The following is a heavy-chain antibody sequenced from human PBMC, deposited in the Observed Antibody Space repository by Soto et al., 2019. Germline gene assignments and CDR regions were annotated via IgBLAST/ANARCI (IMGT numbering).Heavy chain of an antibody. CDR1: GFTFRNYN. J-gene: IGHJ3*02. V-gene: IGHV3-48*01. CDR3: XXXXXXXXXAXEI. Sequence: SLRLSCAASGFTFRNYNMNWVRQAPGKXLEWVSXISXSXXTIYYADSVKGRFTISRDNAKNSLYLQMNSLRAEDTAVYYXXXXXXXXXXAXEIWGQGTMVPVSS. CDR2: ISXSXXTI.